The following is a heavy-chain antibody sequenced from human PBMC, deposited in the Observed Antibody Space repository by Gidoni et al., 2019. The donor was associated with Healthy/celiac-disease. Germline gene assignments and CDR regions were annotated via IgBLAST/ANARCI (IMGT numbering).Heavy chain of an antibody. V-gene: IGHV3-74*01. Sequence: EVQLVESGGGLVKPGASMRLSCAASGFTFSSHWMHWFRQAPGQGLVWVSRINSDGSSTSYDGSVKGRFTISRDNAKNTLYLQMNSLRAEDTAVYYCARDSIVKYDCWSGSEEGGNWFDPWGQGTLVTVSS. CDR2: INSDGSST. CDR1: GFTFSSHW. CDR3: ARDSIVKYDCWSGSEEGGNWFDP. D-gene: IGHD3-3*01. J-gene: IGHJ5*02.